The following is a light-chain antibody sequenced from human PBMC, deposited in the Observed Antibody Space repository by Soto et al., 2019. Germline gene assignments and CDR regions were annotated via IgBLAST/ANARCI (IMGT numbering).Light chain of an antibody. CDR3: SSYTTSTTVV. V-gene: IGLV2-14*03. CDR2: EVS. CDR1: SIDVGGYNF. Sequence: QSALAQPASVCGSPGQSITFSCTLTSIDVGGYNFVSWYQQHPGKAPKLMIYEVSSRPSGVSNRFSGSKSSNTASLTISGLQPEDEADYYCSSYTTSTTVVFGTGTKVTVL. J-gene: IGLJ1*01.